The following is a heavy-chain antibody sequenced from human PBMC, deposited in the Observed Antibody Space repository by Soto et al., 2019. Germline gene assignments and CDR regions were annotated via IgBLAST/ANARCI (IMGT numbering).Heavy chain of an antibody. CDR1: GYTFTSYG. V-gene: IGHV1-18*01. J-gene: IGHJ6*02. Sequence: QVQLVQSGAEVKKPGASVKVSCKASGYTFTSYGISWVRQAPGQGLAWMGWISAYNGNTNYAQKLPARVTMTTDTSTSTAYMELRSLRSDDTAVYYCARDSSSYDYYYGMDVWGQGTTVTVSS. CDR3: ARDSSSYDYYYGMDV. D-gene: IGHD6-13*01. CDR2: ISAYNGNT.